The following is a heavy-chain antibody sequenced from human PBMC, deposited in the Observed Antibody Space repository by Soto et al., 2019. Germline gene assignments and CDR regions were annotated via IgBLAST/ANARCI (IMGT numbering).Heavy chain of an antibody. CDR3: ARDSRVYGMDV. CDR2: ISYDGSNK. Sequence: GGSLRLSCAASGFTFSSYAMHWVRQAPGKGLEWVAVISYDGSNKYYADSVKGRFTISRDNSKNTLYLQMNSLRADDTAVYYCARDSRVYGMDVWGQGTTVTVSS. D-gene: IGHD2-2*01. CDR1: GFTFSSYA. J-gene: IGHJ6*02. V-gene: IGHV3-30-3*01.